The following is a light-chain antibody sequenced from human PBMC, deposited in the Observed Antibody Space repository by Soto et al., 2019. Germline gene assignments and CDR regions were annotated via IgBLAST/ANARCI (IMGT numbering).Light chain of an antibody. Sequence: QPVLTQSPSASASLGASVKLTCTLSSGHSNYAIAWHQQQSEKGPRYLMKLNSDGSHSKGDGIPDRFSGSSSGAERYLTISRLQSEDEADYYCQTWVSGIVVFGGGTKLTVL. CDR3: QTWVSGIVV. CDR2: LNSDGSH. V-gene: IGLV4-69*01. CDR1: SGHSNYA. J-gene: IGLJ2*01.